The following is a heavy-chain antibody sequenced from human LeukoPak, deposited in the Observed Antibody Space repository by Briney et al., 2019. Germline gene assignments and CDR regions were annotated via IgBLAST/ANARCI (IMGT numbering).Heavy chain of an antibody. Sequence: ASVKVSCKASGYTFISYGISWVRQAPGQGLEWMGWISAYNGNADYAQKLQGRVTMTTDTSTSTAYMELRSLRSDDTAVYYCARGEEKAYYYESSGYLGDYWGQGTLVTVSS. CDR2: ISAYNGNA. CDR3: ARGEEKAYYYESSGYLGDY. CDR1: GYTFISYG. V-gene: IGHV1-18*01. D-gene: IGHD3-22*01. J-gene: IGHJ4*02.